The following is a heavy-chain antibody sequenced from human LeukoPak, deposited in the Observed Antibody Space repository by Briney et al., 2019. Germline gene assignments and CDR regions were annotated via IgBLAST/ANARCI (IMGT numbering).Heavy chain of an antibody. D-gene: IGHD6-19*01. CDR3: ARDLLAGTRQRSGGMDV. J-gene: IGHJ6*02. V-gene: IGHV1-2*02. CDR2: INPNSGGT. Sequence: ASVKVSCKASGYTFTGYYMHWVRQAPGQGLEWMGWINPNSGGTNYAQKFQGRVTMTRDTSISTAYMELSRLRSDDTAVYYCARDLLAGTRQRSGGMDVWGQGTTVTVSS. CDR1: GYTFTGYY.